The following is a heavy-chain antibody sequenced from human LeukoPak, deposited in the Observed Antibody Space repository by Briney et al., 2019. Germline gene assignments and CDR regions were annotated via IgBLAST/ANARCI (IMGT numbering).Heavy chain of an antibody. J-gene: IGHJ4*02. CDR3: ARALEWFETTDY. Sequence: SQTLSLTCTVSGGSISSGDYYWSWIRQPPGKGLEWIGYIYYSGSTYYNPSLKSRVTIPVDTSKNQFSPKLSSVTAADTAVYYCARALEWFETTDYWGQGTLVTVSS. CDR2: IYYSGST. CDR1: GGSISSGDYY. V-gene: IGHV4-30-4*08. D-gene: IGHD3-3*01.